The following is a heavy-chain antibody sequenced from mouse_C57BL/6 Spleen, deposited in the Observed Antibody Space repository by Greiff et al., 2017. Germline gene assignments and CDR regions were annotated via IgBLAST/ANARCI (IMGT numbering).Heavy chain of an antibody. D-gene: IGHD2-12*01. V-gene: IGHV1-64*01. CDR2: IHPNSGST. J-gene: IGHJ2*01. CDR1: GYTFTSYW. Sequence: QVQLQQPGAELVKPGASVKLSCKASGYTFTSYWMHWVKQRPGQGLEWIGMIHPNSGSTNYNEKFKSKATLTVDTSSSTAYMQLSSLTSEDSAVYYCATGGYYSKGGDYWGQGTTLTVSS. CDR3: ATGGYYSKGGDY.